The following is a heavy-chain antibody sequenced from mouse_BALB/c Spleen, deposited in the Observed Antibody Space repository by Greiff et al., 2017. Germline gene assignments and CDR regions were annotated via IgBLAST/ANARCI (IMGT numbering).Heavy chain of an antibody. Sequence: DVQLQESGPGLVKPSQSLSLTCTVTGYSITSDYAWNWIRQFPGNKLEWMGYISYSGSTSYNPSLNSRISITRDTSKNQFFLQLNSVTTEDTATYYCARDGSSYWYFDVWGAGTTVTVSS. V-gene: IGHV3-2*02. CDR3: ARDGSSYWYFDV. D-gene: IGHD1-1*01. CDR2: ISYSGST. J-gene: IGHJ1*01. CDR1: GYSITSDYA.